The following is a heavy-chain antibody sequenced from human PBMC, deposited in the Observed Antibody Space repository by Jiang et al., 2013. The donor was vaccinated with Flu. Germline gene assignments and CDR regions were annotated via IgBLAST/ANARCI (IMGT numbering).Heavy chain of an antibody. CDR2: IYPGDSDT. Sequence: AEVKKPGESLKISCKGSGYSFTSYWIGWVRQMPGKGLEWMGIIYPGDSDTRYSPSFQGQVTISADKSISTAYLQWSSLKASDTAMYYCARPRPLGGVIGYFDYWGQGTLVTVSS. J-gene: IGHJ4*02. CDR1: GYSFTSYW. D-gene: IGHD3-16*02. V-gene: IGHV5-51*01. CDR3: ARPRPLGGVIGYFDY.